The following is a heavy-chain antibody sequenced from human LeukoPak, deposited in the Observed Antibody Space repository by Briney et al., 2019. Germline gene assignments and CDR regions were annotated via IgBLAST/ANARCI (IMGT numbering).Heavy chain of an antibody. D-gene: IGHD5-18*01. CDR3: ARDEGQLWQY. CDR1: GGSISSYY. Sequence: SETLSLTYTVSGGSISSYYWSWIRQPTGKGLEWIGQIYTSGNSYYNPSLKSRVTMSVDTSKNQFSLNLKSVTAADTAVYYCARDEGQLWQYWGQGILVTVSS. V-gene: IGHV4-4*07. CDR2: IYTSGNS. J-gene: IGHJ4*02.